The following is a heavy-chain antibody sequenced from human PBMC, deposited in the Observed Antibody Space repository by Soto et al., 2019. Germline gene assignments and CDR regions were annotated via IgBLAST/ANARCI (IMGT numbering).Heavy chain of an antibody. D-gene: IGHD3-16*02. CDR3: ARLSPY. V-gene: IGHV3-7*01. J-gene: IGHJ4*02. Sequence: GGSMRLSCAASGFPFSSYWMSWVRKAPGKGLEWVANIKPDGSEKYYVDSVKGRFTISRDDAKNSLYLEMNSLRAEDTAVYYCARLSPYWGQGALVTVSS. CDR1: GFPFSSYW. CDR2: IKPDGSEK.